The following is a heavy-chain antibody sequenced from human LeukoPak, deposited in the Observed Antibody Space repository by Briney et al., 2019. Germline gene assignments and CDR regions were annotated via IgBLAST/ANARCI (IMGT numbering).Heavy chain of an antibody. J-gene: IGHJ4*02. CDR3: ARLRPRDYYDSSGYYGAFDY. V-gene: IGHV5-51*01. D-gene: IGHD3-22*01. CDR1: GYSFTSCW. CDR2: IYPGDSDT. Sequence: GESLKISCKGSGYSFTSCWIGWVRQMPGKGLEWMGIIYPGDSDTRYSPSFQGQVTISADKSISTAYLQWSSLKASDTAMYYCARLRPRDYYDSSGYYGAFDYWGQGTLVTVSS.